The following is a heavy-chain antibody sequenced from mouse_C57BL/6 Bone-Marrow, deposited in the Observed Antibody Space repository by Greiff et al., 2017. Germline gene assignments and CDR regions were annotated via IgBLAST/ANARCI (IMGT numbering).Heavy chain of an antibody. D-gene: IGHD2-5*01. V-gene: IGHV1-55*01. J-gene: IGHJ1*03. CDR3: ARPCYSNYWYFDV. CDR1: GYTFTSYW. Sequence: VKLQQPGAELVKPGASVKMSCKASGYTFTSYWITWVKQRPGQGLEWIGDIYPGSGSTNYNEKFKSKATLTVDPSSSTAYMQLSSLTSEDSAVYYCARPCYSNYWYFDVWGTGTTVTVSS. CDR2: IYPGSGST.